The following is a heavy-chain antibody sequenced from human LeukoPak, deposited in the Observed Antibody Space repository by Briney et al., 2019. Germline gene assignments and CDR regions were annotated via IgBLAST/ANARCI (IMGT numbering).Heavy chain of an antibody. V-gene: IGHV3-48*04. CDR2: ISSSGSTI. Sequence: GGSLRLSCAASGFTFSSYSMNWVRQAPGKGLEWVSYISSSGSTIYYADSVKGRFTISRDNAKNSLYLQMNSLRAEDTAVYYCARDLYSSSSFDYWGQGPLVTVSS. CDR1: GFTFSSYS. D-gene: IGHD6-6*01. CDR3: ARDLYSSSSFDY. J-gene: IGHJ4*02.